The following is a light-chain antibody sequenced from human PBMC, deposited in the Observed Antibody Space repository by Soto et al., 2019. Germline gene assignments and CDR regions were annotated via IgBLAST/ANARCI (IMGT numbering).Light chain of an antibody. V-gene: IGLV1-51*01. Sequence: VLTQPPSVAATPGQKGTSSRPGSGSSNGGNSGSWDTQVPRTAPKLLIYDDNKQPSGTPDRFSGSKAGTSATLGITGFQTGDEAADYCGSWDSSLSAYVFGTGTKVTV. CDR1: GSSNGGNS. J-gene: IGLJ1*01. CDR2: DDN. CDR3: GSWDSSLSAYV.